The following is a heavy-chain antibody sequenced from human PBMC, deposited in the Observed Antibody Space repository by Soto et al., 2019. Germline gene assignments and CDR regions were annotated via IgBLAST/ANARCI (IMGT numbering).Heavy chain of an antibody. CDR1: GFTFTSSA. CDR3: ARTYSSISYYYYYYGMAV. J-gene: IGHJ6*02. V-gene: IGHV1-58*01. CDR2: ISVGSGNT. D-gene: IGHD6-19*01. Sequence: SLKVACKTSGFTFTSSAVRCGRQTNGQRLEWMGWISVGSGNTNYAQKLQERVTITRDISTSTAYMELRSLRSDDTAVYYCARTYSSISYYYYYYGMAVWGQGTTVTVSS.